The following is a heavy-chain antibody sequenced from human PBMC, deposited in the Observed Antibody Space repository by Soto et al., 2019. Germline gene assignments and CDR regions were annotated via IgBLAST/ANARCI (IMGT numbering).Heavy chain of an antibody. CDR3: AKGWSKVVDY. V-gene: IGHV3-30*18. J-gene: IGHJ4*02. D-gene: IGHD2-21*01. CDR1: GFTFSSYG. Sequence: LRLSCAASGFTFSSYGMHWVRQAPGKGLEWVAVISYDGSNKYYADSVKGRFTISRDNSKNTLYLQMNSLRAEDTAVYYCAKGWSKVVDYWGQGTLVTVSS. CDR2: ISYDGSNK.